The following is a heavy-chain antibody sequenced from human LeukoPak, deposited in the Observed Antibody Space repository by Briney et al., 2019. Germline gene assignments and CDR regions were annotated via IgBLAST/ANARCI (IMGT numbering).Heavy chain of an antibody. Sequence: GGSLRLSCAASGFTFSSYEMNWVRQAPGKGLEWVSYISSSGSTIYYADSVKGRFTISRDNSKNTLYLQMNSLRAEDTAVYYCAGVSKYYYDSSGYFDYWGQGTLVTVSS. V-gene: IGHV3-48*03. CDR3: AGVSKYYYDSSGYFDY. CDR2: ISSSGSTI. J-gene: IGHJ4*02. D-gene: IGHD3-22*01. CDR1: GFTFSSYE.